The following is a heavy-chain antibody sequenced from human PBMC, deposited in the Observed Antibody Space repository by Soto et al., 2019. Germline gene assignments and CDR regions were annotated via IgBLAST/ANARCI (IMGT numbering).Heavy chain of an antibody. Sequence: GGSLRLSCAASGFTFSNYWMTWVRQAPGKGLEWVANIKQDGSEKYYVDSVKGRFTISRDNSKNTLYLQMNSLRAEDTAVYYCARDHGGSKPAPGAFDIWGQGTMVTVSS. J-gene: IGHJ3*02. CDR1: GFTFSNYW. CDR2: IKQDGSEK. V-gene: IGHV3-7*01. CDR3: ARDHGGSKPAPGAFDI. D-gene: IGHD1-26*01.